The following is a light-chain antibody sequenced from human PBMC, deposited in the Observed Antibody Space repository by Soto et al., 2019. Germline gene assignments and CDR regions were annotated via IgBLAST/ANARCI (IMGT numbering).Light chain of an antibody. J-gene: IGLJ1*01. CDR1: SSNIGSNY. Sequence: QAVVTQPPSASGTPGQRVTISCSGSSSNIGSNYVFWYQQLPGTAPKLLIYRNDQRPSGVPDRFSGSKSVTSASLAISGLRSEDEADYYCAAWDDRLSGYVFGTGTKLTVL. V-gene: IGLV1-47*01. CDR3: AAWDDRLSGYV. CDR2: RND.